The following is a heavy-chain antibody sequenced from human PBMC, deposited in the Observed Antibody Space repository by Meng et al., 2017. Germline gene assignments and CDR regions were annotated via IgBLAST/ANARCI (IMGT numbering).Heavy chain of an antibody. CDR1: GYTFTSYG. V-gene: IGHV1-18*01. CDR2: ISAYNGNT. D-gene: IGHD5-18*01. Sequence: ASVKVSCKASGYTFTSYGISWVRQAPGQGLEWMGWISAYNGNTNYAQKLQGRVTMTTDTSTSTAYMELRSMRSGDTAVYYCARARNVDTAMGYYYYGMDVWGQGTTVTVSS. CDR3: ARARNVDTAMGYYYYGMDV. J-gene: IGHJ6*02.